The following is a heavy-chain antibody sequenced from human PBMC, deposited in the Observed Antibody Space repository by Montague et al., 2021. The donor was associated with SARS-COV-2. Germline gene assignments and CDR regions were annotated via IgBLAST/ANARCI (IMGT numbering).Heavy chain of an antibody. CDR3: ARVPNGRHDN. Sequence: SDTLSLTCTVSGGSVSSDTHNWAWIRQPPGKGLEWIASIFYKGNTYYNPSLRSRFTISINTSKNQFFLRVATVTAADTAVYYCARVPNGRHDNWGPGALVTVSS. CDR1: GGSVSSDTHN. V-gene: IGHV4-39*01. D-gene: IGHD2-8*01. CDR2: IFYKGNT. J-gene: IGHJ4*02.